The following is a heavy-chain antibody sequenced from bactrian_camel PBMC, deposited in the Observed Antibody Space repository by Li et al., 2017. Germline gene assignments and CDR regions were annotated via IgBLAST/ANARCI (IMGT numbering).Heavy chain of an antibody. J-gene: IGHJ4*01. D-gene: IGHD7*01. CDR2: IDTRGSV. V-gene: IGHV3S53*01. Sequence: HVQLVESGGGSVQAGGSLGLSCAASGLNSRYCMGWFRQPPGKSREGVAAIDTRGSVTIADSVKGRFTISQDKGKNTVYLLMNSLKPDDSGTYYCAYESGTTPDLCRRRGPGGYFGQGTQVTVS. CDR1: GLNSRYC.